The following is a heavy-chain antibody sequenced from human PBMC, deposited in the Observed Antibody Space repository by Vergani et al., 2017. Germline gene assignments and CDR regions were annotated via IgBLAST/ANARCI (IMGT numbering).Heavy chain of an antibody. CDR1: GFTFNQYG. J-gene: IGHJ5*02. V-gene: IGHV3-33*01. CDR2: TWYDGNNK. CDR3: ARYLRSLYNRFDP. D-gene: IGHD1-14*01. Sequence: QVQLVESGGGVVQPGRSLRLSCAASGFTFNQYGMHWVRQAPGKGLEWVAVTWYDGNNKQYADSVKGRFTISRDNSKSTMYLQMNSLRDEDTGVYYCARYLRSLYNRFDPWGQGTLVTVSS.